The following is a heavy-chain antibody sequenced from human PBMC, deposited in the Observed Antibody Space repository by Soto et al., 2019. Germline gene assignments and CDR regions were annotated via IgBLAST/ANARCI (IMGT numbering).Heavy chain of an antibody. CDR2: ISGSGGST. CDR3: AKSTMVRGVGNWFDP. D-gene: IGHD3-10*01. CDR1: GFTFSSYA. J-gene: IGHJ5*02. V-gene: IGHV3-23*01. Sequence: HPGGSLRLSCAASGFTFSSYAMSWVRQAPGKGLEWVSAISGSGGSTYYADSVKGRFTISRDNSKNTLYLQMNSLRAEDTAVYYCAKSTMVRGVGNWFDPWGQGTLVTVSS.